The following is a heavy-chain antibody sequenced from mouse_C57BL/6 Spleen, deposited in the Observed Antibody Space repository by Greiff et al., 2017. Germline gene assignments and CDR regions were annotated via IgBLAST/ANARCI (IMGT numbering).Heavy chain of an antibody. V-gene: IGHV1-64*01. CDR3: ARHWDGDWFAY. Sequence: QVQLQQPGAELVKPRASVKLSCKASGYTFTSYWMHWVKQRPGQGLEWIGMIHPNSGSTNYNEKFKSKATLTVDKSSSTAYMQLSSLTSEDSAVYYCARHWDGDWFAYWGQGTLVTVSA. J-gene: IGHJ3*01. D-gene: IGHD4-1*01. CDR2: IHPNSGST. CDR1: GYTFTSYW.